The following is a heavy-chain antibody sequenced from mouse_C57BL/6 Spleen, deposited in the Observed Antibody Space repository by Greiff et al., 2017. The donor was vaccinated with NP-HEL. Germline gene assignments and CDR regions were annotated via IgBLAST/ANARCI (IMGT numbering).Heavy chain of an antibody. CDR2: INPSSGYT. J-gene: IGHJ2*01. D-gene: IGHD1-1*01. CDR1: GYTFTSYT. Sequence: QVHVKQSGAELARPGASVKMSCKASGYTFTSYTMHWVKQRPGQGLEWIGYINPSSGYTKYNQKFKDKATLTADKSSSTAYMQLSSLTSEDSAVYYCARYGVVADYWGQGTTLTVSS. V-gene: IGHV1-4*01. CDR3: ARYGVVADY.